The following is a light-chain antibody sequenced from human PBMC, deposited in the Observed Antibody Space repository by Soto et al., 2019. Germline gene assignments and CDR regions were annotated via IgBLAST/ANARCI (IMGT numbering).Light chain of an antibody. J-gene: IGLJ1*01. CDR3: QSYDSTPSASYV. V-gene: IGLV1-40*01. CDR2: GNT. Sequence: QSVLTQPPSVSGAPGQRVTISCTGSSSNIGANYDVHWYQHRPGTAPKLLIFGNTNRPSGVPDRFSGSKSGTSASLAITGLQAEDEGDYYCQSYDSTPSASYVFGNRTKVTV. CDR1: SSNIGANYD.